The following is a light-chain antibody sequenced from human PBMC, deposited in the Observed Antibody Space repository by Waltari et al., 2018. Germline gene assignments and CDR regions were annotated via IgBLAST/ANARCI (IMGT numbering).Light chain of an antibody. CDR3: QQRSNRLLS. CDR2: DAS. J-gene: IGKJ4*01. Sequence: ESVLTQSPATLSLSPGERATIFCSASESISNYLAWYQQIPGQAPRLLIYDASNRATGIPARFSGSGSGTDFTLTISSLEAEDFAVYYCQQRSNRLLSFGGGTKVEI. CDR1: ESISNY. V-gene: IGKV3-11*01.